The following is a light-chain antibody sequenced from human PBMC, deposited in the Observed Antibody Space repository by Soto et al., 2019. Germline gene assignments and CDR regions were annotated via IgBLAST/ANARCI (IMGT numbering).Light chain of an antibody. Sequence: DIQMTQSPSTLSASVGDRVTITCRASQSISSWLAWYQQKPGKAPKLLIYKASSLESGVSSRFSGSGYGTEFTLTISSLQPDDFATYYCQQYNSYPYTFGQGTKLEIK. CDR3: QQYNSYPYT. V-gene: IGKV1-5*03. CDR1: QSISSW. J-gene: IGKJ2*01. CDR2: KAS.